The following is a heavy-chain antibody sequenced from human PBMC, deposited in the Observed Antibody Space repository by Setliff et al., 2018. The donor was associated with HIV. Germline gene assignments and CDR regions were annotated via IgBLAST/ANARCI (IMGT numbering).Heavy chain of an antibody. CDR2: INPNSSDT. D-gene: IGHD4-17*01. J-gene: IGHJ4*02. V-gene: IGHV1-2*02. CDR3: ARRVPPIPSGDLDY. Sequence: GASVKVSCKASGYTFTGYYMHWVRQAPGQGLEWMGWINPNSSDTNYAQKFQGRVTMTRDTSISTAYMDLSRLRSDDTAVYYCARRVPPIPSGDLDYWGQGTLVTVSS. CDR1: GYTFTGYY.